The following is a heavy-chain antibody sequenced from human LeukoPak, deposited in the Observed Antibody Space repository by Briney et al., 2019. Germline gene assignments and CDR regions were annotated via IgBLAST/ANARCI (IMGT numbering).Heavy chain of an antibody. V-gene: IGHV4-39*01. CDR2: IYYSGST. CDR1: GGSISSSNYY. D-gene: IGHD3-9*01. J-gene: IGHJ6*03. Sequence: SETLSLTCTVSGGSISSSNYYWGWIRQPPGKGQEWIGSIYYSGSTYYNPSLKSRVTISVDTSKNQFSLKLSSVTAADTAVYYCATTYDILTGYYGPMYYYYYMDVWGKGTTVTVSS. CDR3: ATTYDILTGYYGPMYYYYYMDV.